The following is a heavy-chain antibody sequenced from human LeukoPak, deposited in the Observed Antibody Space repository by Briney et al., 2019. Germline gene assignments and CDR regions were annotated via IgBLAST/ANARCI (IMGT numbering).Heavy chain of an antibody. D-gene: IGHD5-24*01. Sequence: SETLSLSCVVYGGSCSGDYWSWIRQPPGKGLQWIGEINHSGNTNNNPSLKSRVTMSVDTSKNQLSLNLTSVTAADTAVYYCARVHGHNLGTLDYWGRGILVTVSS. CDR2: INHSGNT. V-gene: IGHV4-34*01. CDR3: ARVHGHNLGTLDY. CDR1: GGSCSGDY. J-gene: IGHJ4*02.